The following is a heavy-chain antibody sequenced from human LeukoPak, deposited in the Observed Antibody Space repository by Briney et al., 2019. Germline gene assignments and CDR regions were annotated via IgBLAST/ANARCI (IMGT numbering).Heavy chain of an antibody. CDR2: ISGSGGST. CDR1: GFTFSSYA. J-gene: IGHJ3*02. D-gene: IGHD4-17*01. CDR3: AKDPPHGDYLPDAFDI. V-gene: IGHV3-23*01. Sequence: GGSLRLSCAASGFTFSSYAMSWVRQAPGKGLEWVSAISGSGGSTYYADSVKGRFTISRDNSKNTLYLQMNSLRAEDTAVYYCAKDPPHGDYLPDAFDIWGQGTMVTVSS.